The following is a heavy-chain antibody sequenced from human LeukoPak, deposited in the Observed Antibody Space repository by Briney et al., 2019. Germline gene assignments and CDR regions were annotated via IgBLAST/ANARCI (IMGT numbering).Heavy chain of an antibody. V-gene: IGHV1-69*04. D-gene: IGHD6-19*01. CDR1: GGTFSSYA. CDR3: ASPTGYSSGWLDY. J-gene: IGHJ4*02. CDR2: IIPILGIA. Sequence: SVKVSCKASGGTFSSYAISWVRQAPGQGLEWMGRIIPILGIANYAQKLQGRVTITADKSTSTAYMELSSLRSEGTAVYYCASPTGYSSGWLDYWGQGTLVTVSS.